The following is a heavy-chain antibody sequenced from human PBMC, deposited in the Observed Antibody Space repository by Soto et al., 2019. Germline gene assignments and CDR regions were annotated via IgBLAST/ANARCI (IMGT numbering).Heavy chain of an antibody. D-gene: IGHD7-27*01. CDR2: ISYDGSNK. J-gene: IGHJ4*02. Sequence: QVQLVESGGGVVQPGRSLRLSCAASGFTFSSYAMHWVRQAPGKGLEWVAVISYDGSNKYYADSVKGRFTISRDNSKNTLYLQMNSLRAEDTAVYYCARGLTGEAGDYWGPGTLVTVSS. V-gene: IGHV3-30-3*01. CDR1: GFTFSSYA. CDR3: ARGLTGEAGDY.